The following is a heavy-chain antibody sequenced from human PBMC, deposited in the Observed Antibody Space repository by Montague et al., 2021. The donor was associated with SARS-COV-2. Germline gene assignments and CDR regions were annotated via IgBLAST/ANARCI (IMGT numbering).Heavy chain of an antibody. D-gene: IGHD6-6*01. J-gene: IGHJ3*02. V-gene: IGHV3-48*01. CDR2: MSAGGNTK. Sequence: SLRLSCAGTEFSFNTYNTNWVRQAPGKGLEWISHMSAGGNTKYYADSVKGRFTISGDNSKNTLYLQMNSLRAEDTAVYYCARDAEGIAARRSDAFDIWGQGTMVTVSS. CDR3: ARDAEGIAARRSDAFDI. CDR1: EFSFNTYN.